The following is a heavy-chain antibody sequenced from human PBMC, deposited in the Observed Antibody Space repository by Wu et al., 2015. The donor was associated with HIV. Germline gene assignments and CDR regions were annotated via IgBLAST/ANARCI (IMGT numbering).Heavy chain of an antibody. CDR1: GDSISSGGYY. Sequence: QVQLQESGPGLVKPSQTLSLTCTVSGDSISSGGYYWNWIRQPPGKGLEWMAYIYYTGITSYNPSLRGRVSMTVDTSGNQFSLNVTSVTAADTALYYSARAATVTTGFDFWGQGMLVTVSS. CDR3: ARAATVTTGFDF. J-gene: IGHJ4*02. CDR2: IYYTGIT. D-gene: IGHD4-17*01. V-gene: IGHV4-30-4*08.